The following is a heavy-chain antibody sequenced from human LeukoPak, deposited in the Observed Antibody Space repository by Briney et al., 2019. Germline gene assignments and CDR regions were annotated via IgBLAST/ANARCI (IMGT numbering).Heavy chain of an antibody. J-gene: IGHJ3*02. CDR2: ISSSSSYI. D-gene: IGHD3-9*01. CDR1: GFTFSSYS. V-gene: IGHV3-21*01. Sequence: AGSLRLSCAASGFTFSSYSMNWVRQAPGKGLEWVSSISSSSSYIYYADSVKGRFTISRDNAKNSLYLQMNSLRAEDTAVYYCARDILTGYYKGMAEEKAFDIWGQGTMVTVSS. CDR3: ARDILTGYYKGMAEEKAFDI.